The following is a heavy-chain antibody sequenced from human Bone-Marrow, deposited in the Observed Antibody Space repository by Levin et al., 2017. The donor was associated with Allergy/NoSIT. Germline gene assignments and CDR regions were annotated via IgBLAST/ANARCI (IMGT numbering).Heavy chain of an antibody. D-gene: IGHD6-19*01. V-gene: IGHV3-30-3*01. Sequence: GESLKISCAASGFTFSSYAMHWVRQAPGKGLEWVAVISYDGSNKYYADSVKGRFTISRDNSKNTLYLQMNSLRAEDTAVYYCARVCSIAVAGRVYYYYYGMDVWGQGTTVTVSS. CDR1: GFTFSSYA. J-gene: IGHJ6*02. CDR2: ISYDGSNK. CDR3: ARVCSIAVAGRVYYYYYGMDV.